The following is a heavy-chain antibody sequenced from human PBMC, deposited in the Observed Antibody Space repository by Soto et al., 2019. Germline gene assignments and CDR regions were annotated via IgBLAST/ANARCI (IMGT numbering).Heavy chain of an antibody. CDR2: ISGDSNYI. D-gene: IGHD3-22*01. V-gene: IGHV3-21*06. CDR1: GFSFSGYN. Sequence: VQLVESGGGLVKPGGSLRLSCAASGFSFSGYNMNWVRQAPGKGLEWVSSISGDSNYIYYADSVQGRFTISRDNTKNSVYLQMNSLRAEDTAVYYCARVVYFDRSAYGLWGQGTMVTVSS. CDR3: ARVVYFDRSAYGL. J-gene: IGHJ3*01.